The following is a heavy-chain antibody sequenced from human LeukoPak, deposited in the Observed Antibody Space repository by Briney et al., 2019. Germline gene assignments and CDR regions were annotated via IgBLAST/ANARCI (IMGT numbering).Heavy chain of an antibody. J-gene: IGHJ4*02. Sequence: PGGSLRLSCAASGFTVSSNYMSWVRQAPGKGLEWVAVISYDGSNKNYADSVKGRFTISRDTSKNTLFLQMNSLRAEDTAVYYCAREREDYSSNWYFGHWGQGTLVTVSS. CDR2: ISYDGSNK. CDR1: GFTVSSNY. D-gene: IGHD2-2*01. V-gene: IGHV3-30-3*01. CDR3: AREREDYSSNWYFGH.